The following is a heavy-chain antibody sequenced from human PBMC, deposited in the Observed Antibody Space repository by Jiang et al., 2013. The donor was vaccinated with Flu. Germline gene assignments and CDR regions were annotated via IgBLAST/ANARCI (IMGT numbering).Heavy chain of an antibody. CDR3: ARKGWAAAGTWFDP. V-gene: IGHV4-39*01. D-gene: IGHD6-13*01. CDR1: GGSISSSSYY. Sequence: LLKPSETLSLTCTVSGGSISSSSYYWGWIRQPPGKGLEWIGSIYYSGSTYYNPSLKSRVTISVDTSKNQFSLNLTSVTAADTAVYYCARKGWAAAGTWFDPWGQGTLVTVSS. CDR2: IYYSGST. J-gene: IGHJ5*02.